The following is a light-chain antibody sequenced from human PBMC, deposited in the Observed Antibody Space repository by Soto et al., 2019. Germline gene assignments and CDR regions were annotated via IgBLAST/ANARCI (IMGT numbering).Light chain of an antibody. J-gene: IGKJ4*01. Sequence: AIQLTQSPSSLSASVGDRVTITCRASQALGSSLVWYQQKPGKGPNLLICDAFTLRSGVPSRFSGSGSGTEFTLTINSLQPEDFATYYCQQFISYPLTFGGGTKVEIK. V-gene: IGKV1-13*02. CDR1: QALGSS. CDR3: QQFISYPLT. CDR2: DAF.